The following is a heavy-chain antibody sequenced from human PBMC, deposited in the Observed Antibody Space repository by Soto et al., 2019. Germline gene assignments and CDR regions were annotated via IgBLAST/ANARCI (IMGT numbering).Heavy chain of an antibody. D-gene: IGHD2-15*01. J-gene: IGHJ4*02. Sequence: SETLSLRCTVSGGSTSSYAWIVIRQPPWKGPEWIGYVYHSGSSDYSPSLKSRVTISLDTSKNQFSLNLKSLTAADTAIYYCATRSPGVRHDLLSYRAQGTPVTV. CDR3: ATRSPGVRHDLLSY. CDR2: VYHSGSS. V-gene: IGHV4-59*01. CDR1: GGSTSSYA.